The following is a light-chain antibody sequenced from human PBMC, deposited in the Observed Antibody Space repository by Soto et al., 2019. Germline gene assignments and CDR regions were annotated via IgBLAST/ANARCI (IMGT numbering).Light chain of an antibody. V-gene: IGKV3D-20*02. CDR1: QSVSSN. J-gene: IGKJ5*01. CDR2: DAS. Sequence: ATLSSWASQSVSSNLAWYQQKPGQAPRLLIYDASSRATGIPDRFSGGGSVTYFTLTVCGLGTGYWAFYYCHLLICETLSFGHGTRLEIK. CDR3: HLLICETLS.